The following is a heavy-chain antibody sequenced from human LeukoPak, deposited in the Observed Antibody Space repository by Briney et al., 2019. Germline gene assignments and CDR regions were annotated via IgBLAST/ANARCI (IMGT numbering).Heavy chain of an antibody. V-gene: IGHV4-59*12. CDR2: IYDSGST. CDR3: ARDLMVRGVIYYYYYMDV. Sequence: PSETLSLTCTVSGGSISTYYWNWIRQPPGKGLEWIGYIYDSGSTNYNASLKSRVTMSVDTSKNQFSLKLSSVTAADTAVYYCARDLMVRGVIYYYYYMDVWGKGTTVTISS. CDR1: GGSISTYY. D-gene: IGHD3-10*01. J-gene: IGHJ6*03.